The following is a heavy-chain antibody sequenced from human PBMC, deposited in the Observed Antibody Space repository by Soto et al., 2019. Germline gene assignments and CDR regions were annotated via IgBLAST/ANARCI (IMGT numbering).Heavy chain of an antibody. V-gene: IGHV1-69*13. CDR2: IIPIFGTA. J-gene: IGHJ4*02. CDR3: AREGGSYFLGSQTPFDY. D-gene: IGHD1-26*01. CDR1: GYTFISYG. Sequence: GXXVKVSCKASGYTFISYGISRVRHAPGQGLEWMGGIIPIFGTANYAQKFQGRVTITADESTSTAYMELSSLRSEDTAVYYCAREGGSYFLGSQTPFDYWGQGTLVTVSS.